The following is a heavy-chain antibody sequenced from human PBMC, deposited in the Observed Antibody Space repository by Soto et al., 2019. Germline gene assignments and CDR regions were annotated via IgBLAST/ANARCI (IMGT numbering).Heavy chain of an antibody. CDR2: ISYDGSNK. CDR1: GFTFSSYA. D-gene: IGHD6-19*01. J-gene: IGHJ4*02. V-gene: IGHV3-30-3*01. Sequence: QVQLVESGGGVVQPGRSLRLSCAASGFTFSSYAMHWVRQAPGKGLEWVAVISYDGSNKYYADSVKGRFTISRDNSKNTLYLQMNSLRAEDTAEYYCARDIAVAGIFDYWGQGTLVTVSS. CDR3: ARDIAVAGIFDY.